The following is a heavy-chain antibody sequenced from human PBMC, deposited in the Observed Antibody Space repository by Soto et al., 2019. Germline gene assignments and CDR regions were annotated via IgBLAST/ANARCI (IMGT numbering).Heavy chain of an antibody. J-gene: IGHJ4*02. CDR1: GLTFSNFG. D-gene: IGHD6-19*01. CDR3: VKDRTMAAPNDYFDY. V-gene: IGHV3-23*01. Sequence: EVQLLESGGDLVQPGGSLRLSCVASGLTFSNFGMSWVRQAPGQGLQWVSIIGVDGVTTYYADSVRGRFTISRDNSKNTLYLQMNSLRAEDTAIYYCVKDRTMAAPNDYFDYWGQGTLVTVSS. CDR2: IGVDGVTT.